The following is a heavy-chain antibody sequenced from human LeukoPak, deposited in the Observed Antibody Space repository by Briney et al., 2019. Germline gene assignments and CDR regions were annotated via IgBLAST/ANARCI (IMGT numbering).Heavy chain of an antibody. V-gene: IGHV3-9*01. CDR1: GFTLSSYA. Sequence: GGSLRLSCAASGFTLSSYAMSWVRQAPGKGLEWVSGISWNSGSIGYADSVKGRFTISRDNAKNSLYLQMNSLRAEDTALYYCAKDISFWGSRYYFDYWGQGTLVTVSS. J-gene: IGHJ4*02. CDR2: ISWNSGSI. D-gene: IGHD7-27*01. CDR3: AKDISFWGSRYYFDY.